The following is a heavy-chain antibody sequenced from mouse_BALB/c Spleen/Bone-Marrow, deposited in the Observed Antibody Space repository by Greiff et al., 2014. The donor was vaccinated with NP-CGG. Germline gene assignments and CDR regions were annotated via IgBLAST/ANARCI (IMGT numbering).Heavy chain of an antibody. J-gene: IGHJ4*01. Sequence: EVMLVESGGGLVQPGGSRKLSCAASGFTFSSFGMHWVRQAPEKGLEWVAYISSGSSTIYYADTMKGRFTISRDNPKNTLFPQMTSLRSEDTAMYYCTRSGTLGAMDYWGQGTSVTVSS. D-gene: IGHD3-3*01. CDR2: ISSGSSTI. CDR3: TRSGTLGAMDY. V-gene: IGHV5-17*02. CDR1: GFTFSSFG.